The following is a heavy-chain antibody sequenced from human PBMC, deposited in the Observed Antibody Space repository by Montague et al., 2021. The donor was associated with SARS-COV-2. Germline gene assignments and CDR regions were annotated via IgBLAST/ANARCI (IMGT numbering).Heavy chain of an antibody. Sequence: SETLSLTCSVSGGSVSSISYYWAWVRQPPGKGLEWVGCIFYDGRTYYNPSLKSRLTISADTSKNYLSLTLNSVTAADTAIYYCSRGWINFEEDEAFDAWGQGTMVTVSS. V-gene: IGHV4-39*02. J-gene: IGHJ3*01. CDR3: SRGWINFEEDEAFDA. CDR1: GGSVSSISYY. D-gene: IGHD5-12*01. CDR2: IFYDGRT.